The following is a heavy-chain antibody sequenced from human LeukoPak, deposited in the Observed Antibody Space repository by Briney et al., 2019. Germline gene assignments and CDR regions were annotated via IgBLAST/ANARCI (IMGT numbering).Heavy chain of an antibody. V-gene: IGHV5-10-1*01. CDR3: ARQVGDGFDI. Sequence: GESLKISCKGFGYSSTSYWISWVREMPGKGLEWMGRIDPSDSYTKYSPSFQGHVTISADKSIKTAYLQWSSLKASDTAMYYCARQVGDGFDIWGQGTMVTVSS. CDR2: IDPSDSYT. J-gene: IGHJ3*02. CDR1: GYSSTSYW. D-gene: IGHD3-10*01.